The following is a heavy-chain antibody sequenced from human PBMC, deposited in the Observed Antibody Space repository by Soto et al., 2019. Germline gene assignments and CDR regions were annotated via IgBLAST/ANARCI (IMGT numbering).Heavy chain of an antibody. J-gene: IGHJ6*02. D-gene: IGHD2-2*02. V-gene: IGHV4-59*01. Sequence: SETLSLTCTVSGGSISSYYWSWIRQPPGKGLEWIGYIYYSGSTNYNPSLKSRVTISVDTSKNQFSLKLSSVTAADTAVFYCARAVRHIVVPAAIRETRNYYYGMDVWGQGTTVTVSS. CDR2: IYYSGST. CDR3: ARAVRHIVVPAAIRETRNYYYGMDV. CDR1: GGSISSYY.